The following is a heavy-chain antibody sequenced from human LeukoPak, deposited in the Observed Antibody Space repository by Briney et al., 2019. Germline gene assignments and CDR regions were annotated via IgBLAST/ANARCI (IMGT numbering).Heavy chain of an antibody. J-gene: IGHJ6*03. CDR1: GGSFSGYY. Sequence: SETLSLTCAVYGGSFSGYYWSWIRQPPGKGLEWIGYIYTSGSTNYNPSLKSRVTISVDTSKNQFSLKLSSVTAADTAVYYCARQTNYYYYMDVWGKGTTVTVS. V-gene: IGHV4-4*09. CDR3: ARQTNYYYYMDV. CDR2: IYTSGST. D-gene: IGHD1-7*01.